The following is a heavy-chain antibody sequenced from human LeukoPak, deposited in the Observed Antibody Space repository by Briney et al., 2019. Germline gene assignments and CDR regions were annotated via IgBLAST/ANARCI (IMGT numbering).Heavy chain of an antibody. CDR1: GYSISSGYY. J-gene: IGHJ4*02. V-gene: IGHV4-38-2*01. CDR2: IYHSGST. CDR3: ATSPLYRSGGSCYQGYFDY. Sequence: SETLSLTCAVSGYSISSGYYWGWIRQPPGKGLEWIGSIYHSGSTYYNPSLKSRVTISVDTSKNQFSLKLSSVTAADTAVYYCATSPLYRSGGSCYQGYFDYWGQGTLVTVSS. D-gene: IGHD2-15*01.